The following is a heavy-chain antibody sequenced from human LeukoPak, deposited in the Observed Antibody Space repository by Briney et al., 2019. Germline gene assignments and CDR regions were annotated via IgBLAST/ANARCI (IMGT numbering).Heavy chain of an antibody. CDR2: IYTSGST. D-gene: IGHD1-1*01. V-gene: IGHV4-4*07. J-gene: IGHJ3*02. Sequence: SETLSLTCTVSGGSIINYYWSWIRQPAGKGLERIGRIYTSGSTNYDPSLKGRITVSVDTSNNQFSLKLSSVTAADTAVYYCARGPGPLQLERLEAFDIWGPGTMVTVSS. CDR1: GGSIINYY. CDR3: ARGPGPLQLERLEAFDI.